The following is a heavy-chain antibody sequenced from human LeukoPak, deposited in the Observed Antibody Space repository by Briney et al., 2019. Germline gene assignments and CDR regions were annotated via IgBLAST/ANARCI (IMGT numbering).Heavy chain of an antibody. J-gene: IGHJ4*02. D-gene: IGHD6-13*01. CDR1: FSSXT. V-gene: IGHV1-69*02. CDR3: ARRSRGSLSNSIAPADDY. CDR2: XIPILDIA. Sequence: FSSXTINXXRQAPGQGLEXXXXXIPILDIATYSQKFQGRVTITADTSTSTAYMDLSGLKSEDTAVYYCARRSRGSLSNSIAPADDYWGQGTLVTVSS.